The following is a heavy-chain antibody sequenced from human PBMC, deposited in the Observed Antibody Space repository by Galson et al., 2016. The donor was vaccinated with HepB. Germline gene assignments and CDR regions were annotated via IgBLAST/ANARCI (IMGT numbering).Heavy chain of an antibody. V-gene: IGHV4-39*01. D-gene: IGHD5-24*01. J-gene: IGHJ3*02. CDR3: ARLSKPATGVSYALDI. CDR1: GGSTSSSSCS. Sequence: SETLSLTCTVSGGSTSSSSCSWGWIRQPPGKGLEWIGSVYYSGSPYYNWSLKSRVTISIDTSKNQFSLKLSSVTAADTAMYFCARLSKPATGVSYALDIWGQGTVVIVSS. CDR2: VYYSGSP.